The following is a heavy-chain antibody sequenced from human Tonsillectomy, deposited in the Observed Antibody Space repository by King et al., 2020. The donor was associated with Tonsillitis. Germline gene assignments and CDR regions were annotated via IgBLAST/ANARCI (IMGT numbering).Heavy chain of an antibody. J-gene: IGHJ4*02. CDR2: INHSGST. V-gene: IGHV4-34*01. CDR3: AVVGYYFDY. Sequence: VQLQQWGAGLLKPSETLSLTCAVYGGSLSGYYWSWIRQPPGKGLEWIGEINHSGSTNYNPSLKSRVTISVDTSKNQFSLKLSSVTAADTAVYYCAVVGYYFDYWGQGTLVTVSS. D-gene: IGHD2-15*01. CDR1: GGSLSGYY.